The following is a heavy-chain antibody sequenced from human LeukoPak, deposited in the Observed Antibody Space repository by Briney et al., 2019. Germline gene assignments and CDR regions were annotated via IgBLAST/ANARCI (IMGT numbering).Heavy chain of an antibody. CDR1: GFTFRSYA. Sequence: GGSLRLSCAASGFTFRSYAVHWVRQAPGRGLEWVAVVSYDGSNKYYTDSERGRFTISRDNSKNTLYLQMNSLRAEDTALYYCARDRSLSSFGELFIWGQGTLVTVSS. CDR3: ARDRSLSSFGELFI. D-gene: IGHD3-10*01. J-gene: IGHJ4*02. V-gene: IGHV3-30*10. CDR2: VSYDGSNK.